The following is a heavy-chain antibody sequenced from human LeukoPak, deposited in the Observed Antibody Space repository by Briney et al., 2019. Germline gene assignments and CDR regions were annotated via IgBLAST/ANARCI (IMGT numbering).Heavy chain of an antibody. D-gene: IGHD1-1*01. CDR2: MNPNSGNT. J-gene: IGHJ4*02. CDR1: GYTFTGYY. Sequence: ASVKVSCKASGYTFTGYYLHWVRQATGQGLEWMGWMNPNSGNTGYAQKFQGRVTMTRNTSISTAYMELSSLRSEDTAVYYCARGRGTNHLDYWGQGTLVTVSS. CDR3: ARGRGTNHLDY. V-gene: IGHV1-8*02.